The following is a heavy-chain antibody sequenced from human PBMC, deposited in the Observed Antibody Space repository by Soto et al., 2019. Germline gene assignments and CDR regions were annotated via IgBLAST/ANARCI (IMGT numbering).Heavy chain of an antibody. D-gene: IGHD7-27*01. CDR2: INQVGSAT. CDR1: GLTFSTTW. Sequence: EVQLVESGGGLVQPGVSLRLSCAVSGLTFSTTWMTWVRQAPGKGLEWLASINQVGSATYYVDSVKGRFTISRDNAKNSLYLQLNSLRAEDSATYYCARDRWPNTLDYWGQGTLVTVSS. CDR3: ARDRWPNTLDY. V-gene: IGHV3-7*03. J-gene: IGHJ4*02.